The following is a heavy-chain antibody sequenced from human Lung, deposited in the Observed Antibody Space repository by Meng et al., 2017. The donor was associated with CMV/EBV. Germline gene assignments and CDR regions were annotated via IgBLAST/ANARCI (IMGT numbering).Heavy chain of an antibody. CDR3: TSSHFGESSLDY. Sequence: SCAGSGFTFKNNYMTGVRQFPGKGVGWVSVISSGVSTYYADSVKGRFTISRDNSKNTLYLQMNSLRAEDTAVYYCTSSHFGESSLDYWGQGALVTVSS. CDR1: GFTFKNNY. D-gene: IGHD3-10*01. V-gene: IGHV3-66*02. CDR2: ISSGVST. J-gene: IGHJ4*02.